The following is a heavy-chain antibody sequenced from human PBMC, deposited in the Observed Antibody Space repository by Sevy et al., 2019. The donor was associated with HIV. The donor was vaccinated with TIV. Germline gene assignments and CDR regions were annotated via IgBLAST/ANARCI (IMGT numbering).Heavy chain of an antibody. V-gene: IGHV5-51*01. CDR1: GYSFTNYW. D-gene: IGHD2-2*01. J-gene: IGHJ4*02. CDR3: ARHRLGYCSRTSCSGGDY. Sequence: GESLKISCKSSGYSFTNYWIGWVRQVPGKGLEWMGISYPGDSDIRYSPSFQGQVTISADKSISTAYLQWSSLKASDTAMYYCARHRLGYCSRTSCSGGDYWGQGTLVTVSS. CDR2: SYPGDSDI.